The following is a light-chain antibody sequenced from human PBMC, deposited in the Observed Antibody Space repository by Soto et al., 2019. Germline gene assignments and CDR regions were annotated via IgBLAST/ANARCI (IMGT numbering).Light chain of an antibody. V-gene: IGKV1-5*01. CDR3: QQYNSYSKLT. Sequence: DIQMTQSPSTLSASVGDRVTITCRASQSISSWLAWYQQKPGKAPKLLIYDASSLESGVPSRFSGSGSGTKFTLTISSRQPDDFATSYCQQYNSYSKLTFGGGTKVEIK. CDR1: QSISSW. CDR2: DAS. J-gene: IGKJ4*01.